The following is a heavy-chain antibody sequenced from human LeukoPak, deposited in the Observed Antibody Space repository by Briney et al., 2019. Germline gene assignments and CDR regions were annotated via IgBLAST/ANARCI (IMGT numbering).Heavy chain of an antibody. CDR1: GGSLSSSSYY. Sequence: SETLSLTCTVSGGSLSSSSYYWGWIRQPPGRGLEWFGSVYYSGSTYYNPSLKSRVTISVDTSTNQFSLRLSSVTAADTAVYYCARGPARVRRFLEWLLSSWFDPWGQGTLVTVSS. D-gene: IGHD3-3*01. CDR2: VYYSGST. V-gene: IGHV4-39*07. J-gene: IGHJ5*02. CDR3: ARGPARVRRFLEWLLSSWFDP.